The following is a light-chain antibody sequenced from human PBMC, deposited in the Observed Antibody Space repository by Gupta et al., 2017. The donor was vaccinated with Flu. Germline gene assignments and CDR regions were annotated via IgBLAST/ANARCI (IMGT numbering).Light chain of an antibody. V-gene: IGLV2-8*01. J-gene: IGLJ3*02. CDR1: SDMGGYND. CDR2: EIN. CDR3: SSDAGSNELWV. Sequence: SDMGGYNDASCYQQHPSDAPKLMICEINRRPSGVPDRFCGSTSGNAASLTVSGLQAEDEDDYYCSSDAGSNELWVFGGGTKVTVL.